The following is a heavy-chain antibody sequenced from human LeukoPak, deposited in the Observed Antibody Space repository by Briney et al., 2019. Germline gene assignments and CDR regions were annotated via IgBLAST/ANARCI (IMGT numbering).Heavy chain of an antibody. CDR3: ARRVIVVGLDY. CDR1: GFTFSSYV. Sequence: GGSLRLSCAASGFTFSSYVMHWVRQAPGKGLEWVAIISYDGSNEYYADSVKGRFTISRDNAKNSLHLQMNSLRAEDTAVYYCARRVIVVGLDYWGQGTLVTVSS. J-gene: IGHJ4*02. V-gene: IGHV3-30*04. CDR2: ISYDGSNE. D-gene: IGHD3-22*01.